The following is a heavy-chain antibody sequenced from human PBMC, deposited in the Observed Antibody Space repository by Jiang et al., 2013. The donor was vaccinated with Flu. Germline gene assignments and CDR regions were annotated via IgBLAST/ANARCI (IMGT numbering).Heavy chain of an antibody. Sequence: GGSLRLSCAASGFTFRNYAMSWVRQAPGKGLEWVATISGSGTSTFYADSVRGRFTISRDNSNSTVFLQMNGLRADDTAVHYCAKADCTSGICNFDYWGQLTLVTVSS. CDR3: AKADCTSGICNFDY. V-gene: IGHV3-23*01. CDR2: ISGSGTST. CDR1: GFTFRNYA. D-gene: IGHD2-8*01. J-gene: IGHJ4*01.